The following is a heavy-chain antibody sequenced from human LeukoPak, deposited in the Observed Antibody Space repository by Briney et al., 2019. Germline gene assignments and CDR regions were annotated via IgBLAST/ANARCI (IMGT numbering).Heavy chain of an antibody. D-gene: IGHD1-26*01. CDR2: ISGDGGST. V-gene: IGHV3-64D*06. J-gene: IGHJ4*02. CDR1: GFTFSSFA. CDR3: ATWSDAWEFDY. Sequence: PGGSLRLSCSASGFTFSSFAMYWVRQAPGKGLEYVSDISGDGGSTYYADSVKGRFTISRDNSKNTLYLQMRSLRVEDTAVYYCATWSDAWEFDYWGQGTLVSVSS.